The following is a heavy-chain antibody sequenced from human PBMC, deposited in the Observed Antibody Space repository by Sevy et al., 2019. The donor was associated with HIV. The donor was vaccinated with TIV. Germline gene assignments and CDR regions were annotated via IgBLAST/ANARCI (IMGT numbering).Heavy chain of an antibody. CDR3: ARQVRFSGVIINHFDY. D-gene: IGHD3-3*01. CDR2: IYYTGSY. V-gene: IGHV4-39*01. J-gene: IGHJ4*01. Sequence: SETLSLTCTVSGDSIRSQSHYWAWIRQSPGKGLEWIASIYYTGSYYYNLSLRGRVTISVDTSKEQMSLKLTSVTAADTTVYFCARQVRFSGVIINHFDYWGHGTLVTVSS. CDR1: GDSIRSQSHY.